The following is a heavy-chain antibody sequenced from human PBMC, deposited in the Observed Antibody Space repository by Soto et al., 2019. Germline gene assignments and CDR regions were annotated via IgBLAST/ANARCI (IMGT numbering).Heavy chain of an antibody. J-gene: IGHJ4*01. V-gene: IGHV3-23*01. D-gene: IGHD2-15*01. CDR2: VSSGGGT. CDR1: GFTFSTYA. Sequence: GGALRLSCAASGFTFSTYAMGWVRQAPGKGLEWVSVVSSGGGTHYADSVKGRFTVSRDNSKNTLSLQMNSLRADDTAVYYCAKRRGAGGLYDYSGHGALVTLSP. CDR3: AKRRGAGGLYDY.